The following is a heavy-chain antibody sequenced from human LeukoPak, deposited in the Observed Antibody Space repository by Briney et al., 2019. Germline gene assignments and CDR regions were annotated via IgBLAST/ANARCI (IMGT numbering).Heavy chain of an antibody. CDR2: IHDNGST. Sequence: SETLSLTCTVAGGSISSYYWSWIRQPPGKGLEWIGYIHDNGSTNYNPSLKSRVTISVDTSKNQFSLKLSSVTAADTAVYYCARELPSASNGMDVWGQGTTVTVSS. CDR1: GGSISSYY. V-gene: IGHV4-59*12. CDR3: ARELPSASNGMDV. J-gene: IGHJ6*01.